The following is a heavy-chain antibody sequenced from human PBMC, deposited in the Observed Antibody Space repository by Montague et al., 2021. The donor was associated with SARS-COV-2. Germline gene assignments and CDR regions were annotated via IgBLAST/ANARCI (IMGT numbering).Heavy chain of an antibody. J-gene: IGHJ4*02. D-gene: IGHD5-12*01. CDR1: GGSISSGSYY. CDR2: IYTSGTT. V-gene: IGHV4-61*02. CDR3: ARAHSGSWASLDN. Sequence: TLSLTCTVSGGSISSGSYYWSWIRQPAGKGLEWIGRIYTSGTTDYSLSLKSRVTISVDTSKNQFSLKLTSVTAADTAVYYCARAHSGSWASLDNWGQGSMVTVSS.